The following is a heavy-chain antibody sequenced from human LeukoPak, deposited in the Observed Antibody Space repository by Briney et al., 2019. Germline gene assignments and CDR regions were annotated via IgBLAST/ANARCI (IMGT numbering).Heavy chain of an antibody. J-gene: IGHJ3*02. Sequence: SETLSLTCTVSGGSISSSSYYWGWIRQPPGKGLEWIGSIYYSGSTYYNPSLKSRVTISVDTSKNQFSLKLSSVTAADTAVYYCARLRNAVGGAFDIWGQGTMVTVSS. CDR3: ARLRNAVGGAFDI. CDR1: GGSISSSSYY. V-gene: IGHV4-39*01. D-gene: IGHD2-15*01. CDR2: IYYSGST.